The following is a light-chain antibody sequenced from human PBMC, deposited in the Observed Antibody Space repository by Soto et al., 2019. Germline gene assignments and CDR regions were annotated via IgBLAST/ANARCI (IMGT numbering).Light chain of an antibody. J-gene: IGKJ1*01. CDR2: GAS. Sequence: EIVLTQSPGTLSLSPGERATLSCRASQSVSNNYLAWYQQKPGQAPRLLIYGASNRATGSPGRFSGSGSRKDFTLTISRLEAEYSAVYYCQQYGSSRTFGQGTKVELK. CDR3: QQYGSSRT. CDR1: QSVSNNY. V-gene: IGKV3-20*01.